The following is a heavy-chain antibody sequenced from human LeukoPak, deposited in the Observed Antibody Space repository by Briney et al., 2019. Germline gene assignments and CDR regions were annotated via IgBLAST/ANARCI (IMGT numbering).Heavy chain of an antibody. D-gene: IGHD2-15*01. Sequence: PGGSLRLSCAAPGFTFSSYEMNWVRQAPGKGLEWVSYISSSGSTIYYADSVKGRFTISRDNAKNSLYLQMNSLRAEDTAVYYCARKGLLRLSFDYWGQGTLVTVSS. V-gene: IGHV3-48*03. CDR3: ARKGLLRLSFDY. CDR1: GFTFSSYE. CDR2: ISSSGSTI. J-gene: IGHJ4*02.